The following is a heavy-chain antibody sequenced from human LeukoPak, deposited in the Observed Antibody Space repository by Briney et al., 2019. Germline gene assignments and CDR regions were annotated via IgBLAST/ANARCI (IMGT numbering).Heavy chain of an antibody. CDR1: GYSFTSYW. Sequence: GESLKISCKGSGYSFTSYWIGWVRQMPGKGLEWMGIIYPGDSDTRYSPSFQGQVTISADKSISTAYLQWSSLKASDTAMYYCARGKYQQPELRYYYYMDVWGKGTTVTVSS. CDR3: ARGKYQQPELRYYYYMDV. D-gene: IGHD2-2*01. V-gene: IGHV5-51*01. CDR2: IYPGDSDT. J-gene: IGHJ6*03.